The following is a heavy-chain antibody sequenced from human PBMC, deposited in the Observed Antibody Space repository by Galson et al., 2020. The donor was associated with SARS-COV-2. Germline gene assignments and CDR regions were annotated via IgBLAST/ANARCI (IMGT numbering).Heavy chain of an antibody. CDR3: TRERGYSYGYSDY. V-gene: IGHV3-21*06. CDR2: ISGTSTNI. J-gene: IGHJ4*02. CDR1: GFTFSSYS. Sequence: NSGGSLKISCAASGFTFSSYSMNWVRQAPGKGLEWVSSISGTSTNIYYADSVKGRFTISRDNAKNSLYLQINSLGTEDTAVYYCTRERGYSYGYSDYWGQG. D-gene: IGHD5-18*01.